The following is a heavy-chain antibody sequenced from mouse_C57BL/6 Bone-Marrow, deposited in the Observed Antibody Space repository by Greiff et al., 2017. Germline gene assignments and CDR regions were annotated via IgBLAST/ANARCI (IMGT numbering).Heavy chain of an antibody. Sequence: VQLQQSGAELVRPGASVKLSCTASGFNIKDDYMHWVKQRPEQGLEWIGWIDPENGDTEYASKFQGKATITTDTSSNPAYRQRSRLTSEDTTVYYCTRVGGYWGQGTSVTVSS. CDR2: IDPENGDT. V-gene: IGHV14-4*01. CDR3: TRVGGY. D-gene: IGHD1-1*02. CDR1: GFNIKDDY. J-gene: IGHJ4*01.